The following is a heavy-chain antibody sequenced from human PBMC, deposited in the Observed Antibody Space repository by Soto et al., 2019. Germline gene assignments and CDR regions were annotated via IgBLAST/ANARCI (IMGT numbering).Heavy chain of an antibody. CDR1: GDSFSSYA. V-gene: IGHV1-69*01. J-gene: IGHJ4*02. D-gene: IGHD2-15*01. CDR2: IIPIVTTA. Sequence: QVQVVQSGAEVKKPGSSVKVSCKASGDSFSSYAISWVRQAPGQGLEWMGGIIPIVTTANYAQKFQDRVTITEAESLSTVSMEVSSLTSEVTAVYYCARKAGGRYYYILDFWGQGTLVTVSP. CDR3: ARKAGGRYYYILDF.